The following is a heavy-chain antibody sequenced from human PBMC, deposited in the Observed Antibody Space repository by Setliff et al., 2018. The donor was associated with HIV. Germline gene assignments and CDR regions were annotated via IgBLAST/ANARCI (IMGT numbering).Heavy chain of an antibody. CDR3: ARSRESSGYYRDYYYYLDV. V-gene: IGHV4-61*09. CDR2: IYTSGST. J-gene: IGHJ6*03. D-gene: IGHD6-19*01. CDR1: GGSISSGSYY. Sequence: SETLSLTCTVSGGSISSGSYYWSWIRQPAGKGREWIGHIYTSGSTNYNPSLKSRVTISVHTSKNQFSLKLSSVTAADTAVYYCARSRESSGYYRDYYYYLDVWGKGTTVTVSS.